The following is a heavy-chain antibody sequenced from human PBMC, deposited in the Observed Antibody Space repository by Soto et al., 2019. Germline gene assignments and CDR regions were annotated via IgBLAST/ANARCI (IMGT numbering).Heavy chain of an antibody. D-gene: IGHD3-16*01. CDR1: GGSISSGDYY. CDR3: ARVGMITFGGFDY. J-gene: IGHJ4*02. V-gene: IGHV4-30-4*01. CDR2: IYYSGST. Sequence: QVQLQESGPGLVKPSQTLSLTCTVSGGSISSGDYYWSWIRQPPGKGLEWIGYIYYSGSTYYNPSIKSRVTISVDTSKNQFSLKLSSVTAADTAVYYCARVGMITFGGFDYWGQGTLVTVSS.